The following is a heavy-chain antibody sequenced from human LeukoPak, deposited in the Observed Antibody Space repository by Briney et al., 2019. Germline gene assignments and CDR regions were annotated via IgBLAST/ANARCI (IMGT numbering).Heavy chain of an antibody. D-gene: IGHD5-12*01. V-gene: IGHV4-61*01. CDR1: GGSVSSGSYY. CDR2: IYYSGST. Sequence: SETLSLTCTVSGGSVSSGSYYWSWIRQPPGKGLEWIGYIYYSGSTNYNPSLKSRVTISVDTSKNQFSLKLSSVTAADTAVYYCARVRGGYSGYDLAFYFDYWGQGTLVTVSS. CDR3: ARVRGGYSGYDLAFYFDY. J-gene: IGHJ4*02.